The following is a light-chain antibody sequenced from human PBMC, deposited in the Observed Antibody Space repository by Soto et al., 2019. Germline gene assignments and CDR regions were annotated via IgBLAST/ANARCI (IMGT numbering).Light chain of an antibody. Sequence: DIQMTQSPSTLTASVGXRVTVTCRTSHNVNMWLAWYQQKPGKAPKLLIYDASSLQSGVPSRFTGRGSGTEFTLSISSLQPDDFATYYCQQYHTYSRTFGQGTKVDIK. CDR3: QQYHTYSRT. V-gene: IGKV1-5*01. J-gene: IGKJ1*01. CDR1: HNVNMW. CDR2: DAS.